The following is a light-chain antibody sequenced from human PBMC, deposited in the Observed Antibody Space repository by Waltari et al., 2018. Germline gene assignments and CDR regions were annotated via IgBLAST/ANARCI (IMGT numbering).Light chain of an antibody. Sequence: EVVMTQSPGTLSVSPGGTVTLSCRASQGLNPKLAWYQKKPGQPPRLLIYDASTRATGVPARFSGSGSGTDFILTISRLQSEDCAVYYCQQYNHWPPWTFGPGTRVEIK. CDR1: QGLNPK. CDR2: DAS. CDR3: QQYNHWPPWT. J-gene: IGKJ1*01. V-gene: IGKV3-15*01.